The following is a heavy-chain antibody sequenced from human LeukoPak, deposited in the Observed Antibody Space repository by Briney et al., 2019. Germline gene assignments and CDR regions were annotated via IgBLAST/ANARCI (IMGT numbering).Heavy chain of an antibody. CDR2: IKHDGNEK. J-gene: IGHJ4*02. CDR3: ARGFPENYYDSSGYLDY. V-gene: IGHV3-7*03. Sequence: PGGSLRLSCVVSIFTFNTDWMTWVRQAPGKGLEWVANIKHDGNEKYYVDSVKGRFTISRDNSKNTLYLQMNSLRAEDTAVYYCARGFPENYYDSSGYLDYWGQGTLVTVSS. CDR1: IFTFNTDW. D-gene: IGHD3-22*01.